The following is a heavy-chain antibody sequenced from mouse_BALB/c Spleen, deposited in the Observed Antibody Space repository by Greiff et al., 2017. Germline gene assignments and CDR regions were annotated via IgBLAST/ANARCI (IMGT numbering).Heavy chain of an antibody. CDR2: ISYSGST. CDR3: ARGDYGAWFAY. Sequence: EVKLQESGPGLVKPSQSLSLTCTVTGYSITSDYAWNWIRQFPGNKLEWMGYISYSGSTSYNPSLKSRISITRDTSKNQFFLQLNSVTTEDTATYYCARGDYGAWFAYWGQGTLVTVSA. V-gene: IGHV3-2*02. J-gene: IGHJ3*01. D-gene: IGHD2-4*01. CDR1: GYSITSDYA.